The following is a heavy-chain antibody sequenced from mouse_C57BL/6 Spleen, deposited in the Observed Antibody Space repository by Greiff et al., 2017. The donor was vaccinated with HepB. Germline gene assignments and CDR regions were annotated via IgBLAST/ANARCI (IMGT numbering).Heavy chain of an antibody. CDR1: GYAFSSSW. V-gene: IGHV1-82*01. Sequence: QVQLQQSGPELVKPGASVKISCKASGYAFSSSWMNWVKQRPGKGLEWIGRIYPGDGDTNYNGKFKGKATLTADKSSSTAYMQLSSLTSEDSAVYFCARGPGVLDVWGTGTTVTVSS. CDR3: ARGPGVLDV. CDR2: IYPGDGDT. J-gene: IGHJ1*03.